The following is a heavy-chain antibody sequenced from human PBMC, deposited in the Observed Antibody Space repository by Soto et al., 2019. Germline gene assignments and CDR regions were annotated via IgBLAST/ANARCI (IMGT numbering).Heavy chain of an antibody. D-gene: IGHD3-10*01. J-gene: IGHJ3*02. Sequence: EVQLVESGGDLVQPGGSLRLSCAASGFTFDEYAMHWVRQAPGKGLEWVSGISWNTGRRGYADSVKGRFTISRDNAKNSLYLHMNSLRPEDTALYYCAKDTPTHYYGSGSYCDIWGQGTRFTVSS. CDR3: AKDTPTHYYGSGSYCDI. CDR2: ISWNTGRR. CDR1: GFTFDEYA. V-gene: IGHV3-9*01.